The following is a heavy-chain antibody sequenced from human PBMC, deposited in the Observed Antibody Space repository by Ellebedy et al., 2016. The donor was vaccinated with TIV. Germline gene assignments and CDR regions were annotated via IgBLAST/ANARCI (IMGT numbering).Heavy chain of an antibody. Sequence: GGSLRLSCAASGFTFSSYAMHWVRQAPGKGLEWVAVISYDGSNKYYADSVKGRFTISRDNAKNSLYLQMNSLRAEDAAVYYCAKLNGGDYGSDYWGQGTLVTVSS. CDR2: ISYDGSNK. D-gene: IGHD4-17*01. J-gene: IGHJ4*02. CDR1: GFTFSSYA. CDR3: AKLNGGDYGSDY. V-gene: IGHV3-30-3*02.